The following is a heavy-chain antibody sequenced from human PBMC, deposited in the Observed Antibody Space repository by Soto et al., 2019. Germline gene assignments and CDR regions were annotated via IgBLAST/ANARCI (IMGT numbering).Heavy chain of an antibody. J-gene: IGHJ1*01. CDR2: ISSSSSTI. D-gene: IGHD3-10*01. CDR3: ARDQEGSITMVRGVATSIEYFQH. V-gene: IGHV3-48*02. CDR1: GFTFSSYS. Sequence: PGGSLRLSCAASGFTFSSYSMNWVRQAPGKGLEWVSYISSSSSTIYYADSVKGRFTISRDNAKNSLYLQMNSLRDEDTAVYYCARDQEGSITMVRGVATSIEYFQHWGQGTLVTVSS.